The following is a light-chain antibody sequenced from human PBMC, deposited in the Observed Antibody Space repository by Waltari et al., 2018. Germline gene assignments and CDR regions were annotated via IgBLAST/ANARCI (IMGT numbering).Light chain of an antibody. CDR2: DVS. CDR1: SRDVGGYNY. Sequence: HSVLTQPASVSGSPGQSITISCTGTSRDVGGYNYVSWYPQYPGKAPKLIIYDVSMWPSGGSHRFSGSKSGDTASLTISGLQAEDEADYYCSSYTSSSTYVFGTGTKVTVL. CDR3: SSYTSSSTYV. J-gene: IGLJ1*01. V-gene: IGLV2-14*01.